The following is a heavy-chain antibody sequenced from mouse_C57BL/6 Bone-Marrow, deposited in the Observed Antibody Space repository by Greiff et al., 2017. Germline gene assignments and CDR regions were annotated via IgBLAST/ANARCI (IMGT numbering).Heavy chain of an antibody. Sequence: QVQLLQPGAELVKPGASVKMSCEASGYTFTSYWITWVKQMPGQGLEWIGDIYPGSGSTNYTEKFKGRDTLTVDTSSSNAYMQLSSLTTEYSAVYYCARGGDWGQGTTLTVSS. CDR1: GYTFTSYW. CDR3: ARGGD. V-gene: IGHV1-55*01. J-gene: IGHJ2*01. CDR2: IYPGSGST.